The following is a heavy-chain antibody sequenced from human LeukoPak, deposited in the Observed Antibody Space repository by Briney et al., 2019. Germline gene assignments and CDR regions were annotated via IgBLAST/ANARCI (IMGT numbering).Heavy chain of an antibody. CDR2: IYYTGST. Sequence: SETLSLTCTVSGGSISTYYWSWTRQPPGKGLEWIGYIYYTGSTDYNPSLKSRATLSVDTSKNQFSLKLSSVTAADTAVYYCARSFSGRGDAFDIWGQGTMVTVSS. CDR3: ARSFSGRGDAFDI. V-gene: IGHV4-59*01. J-gene: IGHJ3*02. D-gene: IGHD6-19*01. CDR1: GGSISTYY.